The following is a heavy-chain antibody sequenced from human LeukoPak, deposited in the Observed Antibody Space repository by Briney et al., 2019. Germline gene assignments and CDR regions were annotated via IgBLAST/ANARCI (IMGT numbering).Heavy chain of an antibody. Sequence: SETLSLTCTVSGGSISSYYWSWIRQPPGKGLEWIGYIYYSGSTNYNPSLKSRVTISVDTSKNQFSLKLSSVTAADTAVYYCARIGYLNWFDPWGQGTLVTVSS. D-gene: IGHD6-13*01. V-gene: IGHV4-59*01. CDR3: ARIGYLNWFDP. J-gene: IGHJ5*02. CDR1: GGSISSYY. CDR2: IYYSGST.